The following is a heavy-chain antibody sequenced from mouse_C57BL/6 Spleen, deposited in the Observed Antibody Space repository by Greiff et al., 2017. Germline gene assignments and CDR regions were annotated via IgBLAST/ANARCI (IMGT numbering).Heavy chain of an antibody. CDR2: IDPENGDT. CDR3: TTKGYGSSYDYAMDY. D-gene: IGHD1-1*01. J-gene: IGHJ4*01. V-gene: IGHV14-4*01. CDR1: GFNIKDDY. Sequence: VQLKQSGAELVRPGASVKLSCTASGFNIKDDYMHWVKQRPEQGLEWIGWIDPENGDTEYASKFQGKATITADTSSNTAYLQLSSLTSEDTAVYYCTTKGYGSSYDYAMDYWGQGTSVTVSS.